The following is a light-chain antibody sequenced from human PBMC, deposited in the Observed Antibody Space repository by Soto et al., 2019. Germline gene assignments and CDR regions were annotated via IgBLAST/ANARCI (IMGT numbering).Light chain of an antibody. J-gene: IGKJ5*01. V-gene: IGKV1-5*01. CDR1: QSISSW. Sequence: DIQMTLTPSTLSASVGDRVTITCRASQSISSWLAWYQQKPGKAPKLLIYAASTLQSGVPSRFSGSGSGTDFTLTISCLQSEDFAVYYCQQYGSSPINFGQGTRLEIK. CDR2: AAS. CDR3: QQYGSSPIN.